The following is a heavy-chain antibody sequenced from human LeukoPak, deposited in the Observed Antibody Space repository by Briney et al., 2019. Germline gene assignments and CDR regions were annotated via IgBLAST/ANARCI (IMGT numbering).Heavy chain of an antibody. J-gene: IGHJ4*02. CDR2: ISTSIDTI. D-gene: IGHD6-19*01. CDR1: GFTFSTYS. CDR3: ARGWLGNTFDC. Sequence: GGSLTLSCVAAGFTFSTYSMDWVRPPPERGLEWLSHISTSIDTIYYADSVKGRFSISRDNAKDSLYLQMNSLRDEDTAVYYCARGWLGNTFDCWGQGTLVTVSS. V-gene: IGHV3-48*02.